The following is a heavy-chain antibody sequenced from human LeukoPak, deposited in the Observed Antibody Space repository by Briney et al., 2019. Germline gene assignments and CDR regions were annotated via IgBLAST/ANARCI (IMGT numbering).Heavy chain of an antibody. D-gene: IGHD6-6*01. CDR3: ARGSIAARPPYYYYYGMDV. Sequence: GASVKVSCKASGYTFTSYAMHWVRQAPGQRLEWMGWINAGNGNTKYSQKFQGRVTITRDTSASTAYMELSSLRSEDTAVYYCARGSIAARPPYYYYYGMDVWGQGTTVTVSS. CDR1: GYTFTSYA. J-gene: IGHJ6*02. V-gene: IGHV1-3*01. CDR2: INAGNGNT.